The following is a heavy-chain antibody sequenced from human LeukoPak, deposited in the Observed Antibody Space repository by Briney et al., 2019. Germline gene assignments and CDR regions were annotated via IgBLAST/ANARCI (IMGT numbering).Heavy chain of an antibody. J-gene: IGHJ4*02. V-gene: IGHV4-4*07. Sequence: SETLSLTCTVSGGSISGYTWSWIRQPAGKGLEWIGRIYASGSTNYNPSLQGRVTMSVDTSRGQFFLMVHSVTAADTAVYYCARRMSWSFDYWGQGTLVTISS. CDR3: ARRMSWSFDY. CDR1: GGSISGYT. D-gene: IGHD6-13*01. CDR2: IYASGST.